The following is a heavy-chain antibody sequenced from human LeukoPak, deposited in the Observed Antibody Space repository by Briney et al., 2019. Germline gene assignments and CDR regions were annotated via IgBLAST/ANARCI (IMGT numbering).Heavy chain of an antibody. Sequence: GSLRLSCAASGFTFSSYAMHWVRQAPGKGLEWVAVISYDGSNKYYADSVKGRFTISRDNSKNTLYLQMNSLRAEDTAVYYCARAPVWFGEFSSADYWGQGTLVTVSS. CDR3: ARAPVWFGEFSSADY. V-gene: IGHV3-30*04. CDR1: GFTFSSYA. J-gene: IGHJ4*02. D-gene: IGHD3-10*01. CDR2: ISYDGSNK.